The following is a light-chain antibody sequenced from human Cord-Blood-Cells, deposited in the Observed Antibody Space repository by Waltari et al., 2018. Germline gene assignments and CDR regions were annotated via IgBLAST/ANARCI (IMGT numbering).Light chain of an antibody. CDR1: QSVSRS. CDR3: QHYNNWPPYT. CDR2: GAS. Sequence: EIVMTQSPATLSVSPGERATPSGRASQSVSRSLAWYQQKPGQAPRPLIYGASTRATGIPARLSGSGSGTEFTLTISSLQSEDFAVYYCQHYNNWPPYTFGQGTKLEIK. J-gene: IGKJ2*01. V-gene: IGKV3-15*01.